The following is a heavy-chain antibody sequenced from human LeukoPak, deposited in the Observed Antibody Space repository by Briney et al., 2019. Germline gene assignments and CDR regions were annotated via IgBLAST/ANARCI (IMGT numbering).Heavy chain of an antibody. V-gene: IGHV3-23*01. CDR2: ISDSGGAT. Sequence: GGSLRLSCAASGFFFSTYAMGWVRQAPGEGLEWVSGISDSGGATLYADSVKGRFTISRDNSKNTLYLQMNSLRAEDSAVYYCAREPVITMLVANPNNWFDPWGQGTLVTVSS. CDR1: GFFFSTYA. CDR3: AREPVITMLVANPNNWFDP. D-gene: IGHD3-22*01. J-gene: IGHJ5*02.